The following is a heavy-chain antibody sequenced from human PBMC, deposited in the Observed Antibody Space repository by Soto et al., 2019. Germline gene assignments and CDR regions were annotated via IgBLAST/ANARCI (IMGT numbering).Heavy chain of an antibody. CDR1: GGSISSGTSY. CDR3: ARAPETPSILGVALPYFFDY. CDR2: ILYSGSF. J-gene: IGHJ4*02. D-gene: IGHD3-3*01. Sequence: QVQLQESGPGLVKPSQTLSLTCTVSGGSISSGTSYWSWIRQRPGKGLGWIGYILYSGSFYYTPSLRGRVMILADTSKNQFTVRLSSVTAADTAVYYCARAPETPSILGVALPYFFDYWGQGALVTVSS. V-gene: IGHV4-31*03.